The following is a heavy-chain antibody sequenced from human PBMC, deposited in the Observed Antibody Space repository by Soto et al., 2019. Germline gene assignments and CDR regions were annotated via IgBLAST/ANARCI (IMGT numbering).Heavy chain of an antibody. Sequence: SETLSLTCTVSGGSISSGGYYWSWIRQHPGKGLEWIGYIYYSGSTYYNPSLKSRVTISVDTSKNQFSLKLSSVTAADTAVYYCARAGAGDYPYYYYGMDVWGQGTTVTVSS. CDR2: IYYSGST. CDR1: GGSISSGGYY. CDR3: ARAGAGDYPYYYYGMDV. J-gene: IGHJ6*02. D-gene: IGHD4-17*01. V-gene: IGHV4-31*03.